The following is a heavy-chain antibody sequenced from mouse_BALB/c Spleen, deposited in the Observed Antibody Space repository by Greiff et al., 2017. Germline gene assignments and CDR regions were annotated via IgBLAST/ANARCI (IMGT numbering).Heavy chain of an antibody. CDR2: INPYNDGT. J-gene: IGHJ4*01. D-gene: IGHD2-3*01. CDR3: ARGNDGRRDYAMDY. CDR1: GYTFTSYV. Sequence: EVKLQESGPELVKPGASVKMSCKASGYTFTSYVMHWVKQKPGQGLEWIGYINPYNDGTKYNEKFKGKATLTSDKSTSTAYMELSSLTAEDSAVYYCARGNDGRRDYAMDYWGQGTSVTVSS. V-gene: IGHV1-14*01.